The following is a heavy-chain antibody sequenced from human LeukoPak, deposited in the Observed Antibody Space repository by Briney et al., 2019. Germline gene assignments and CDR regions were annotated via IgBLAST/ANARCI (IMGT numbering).Heavy chain of an antibody. CDR1: GGSIGSSSYY. CDR3: ARVGATLRFLEWLSPYYFDY. D-gene: IGHD3-3*01. Sequence: PSETLSLTCTVSGGSIGSSSYYWGWIRQPPGKGLEWIGSIYYSGSTYYNPSLKSRVTISVDTSKNQFSLKLSSVTAADTAVYYCARVGATLRFLEWLSPYYFDYWGQGTLVTVSS. CDR2: IYYSGST. J-gene: IGHJ4*02. V-gene: IGHV4-39*07.